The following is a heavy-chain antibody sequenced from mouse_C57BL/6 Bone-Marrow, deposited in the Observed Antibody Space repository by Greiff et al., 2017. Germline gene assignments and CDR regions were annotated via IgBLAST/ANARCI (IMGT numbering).Heavy chain of an antibody. CDR3: ARRTGTGGAWFAY. D-gene: IGHD4-1*01. J-gene: IGHJ3*01. Sequence: EVQRVESGGGLVKPGGSLKLSCAASGFTFSDYGMHWVRQAPEKGLEWVAYISSGSNTIYYADTVKGRFTISRDNAKNNLFLQMTSLRSEDTAMYYCARRTGTGGAWFAYWGQGTLVTVSA. CDR2: ISSGSNTI. CDR1: GFTFSDYG. V-gene: IGHV5-17*01.